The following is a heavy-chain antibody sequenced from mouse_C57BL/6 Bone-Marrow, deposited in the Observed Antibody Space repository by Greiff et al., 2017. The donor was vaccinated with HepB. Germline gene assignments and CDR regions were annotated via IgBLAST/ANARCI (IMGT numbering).Heavy chain of an antibody. CDR2: ISYDGSN. CDR1: GYSITSGYY. D-gene: IGHD2-5*01. J-gene: IGHJ4*01. CDR3: ARDRVTTRGYYAMDY. V-gene: IGHV3-6*01. Sequence: EVHLVESGPGLVKPSQSLSLTCSVTGYSITSGYYWNWIRQFPGNKLEWMGYISYDGSNNYNPSLKNRISITRDTSKNQFFLKLNSVTTEDTATYYCARDRVTTRGYYAMDYWGQGTSVTVSS.